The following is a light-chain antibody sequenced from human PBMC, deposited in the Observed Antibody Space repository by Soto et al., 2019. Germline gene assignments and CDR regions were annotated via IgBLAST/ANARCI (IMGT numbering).Light chain of an antibody. V-gene: IGKV3-11*01. Sequence: EIVLTQSPVTLSLSPGERATLSCRASQSVTTFLAWYQQKPGQAPRLLIYDASKRATGIPARFSGSGSGTDFTLTINSLEPEDFAVYYCQQRINWPLTFGGGTKVEIK. CDR1: QSVTTF. J-gene: IGKJ4*01. CDR2: DAS. CDR3: QQRINWPLT.